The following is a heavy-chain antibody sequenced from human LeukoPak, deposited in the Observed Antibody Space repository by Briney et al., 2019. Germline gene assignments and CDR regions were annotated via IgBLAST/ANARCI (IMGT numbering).Heavy chain of an antibody. V-gene: IGHV3-23*01. J-gene: IGHJ4*02. D-gene: IGHD7-27*01. Sequence: GGSLRLSCAASGFTFNSYAMTWVRQAPGKGLEWVSAISGGGVNTYYADSVKGRFTISRDNFKNALYLQMNSLRVEDTAVYYCAIDPNWGTHSWGQGVLVTVSS. CDR3: AIDPNWGTHS. CDR2: ISGGGVNT. CDR1: GFTFNSYA.